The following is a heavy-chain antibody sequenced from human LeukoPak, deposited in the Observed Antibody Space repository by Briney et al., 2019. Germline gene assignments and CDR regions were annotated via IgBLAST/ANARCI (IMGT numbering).Heavy chain of an antibody. V-gene: IGHV3-23*01. J-gene: IGHJ4*02. CDR2: ISGSGGST. Sequence: GGSLRLSCAASGLTTRSYGMSSVRQAPGKGLEWVSAISGSGGSTYYADSVKGRFTMSRDNSKNTLYLQMNSLRAEDTAVYYCASYDYGCPNRGCGCWGQGTLVTVSS. CDR3: ASYDYGCPNRGCGC. CDR1: GLTTRSYG. D-gene: IGHD4-17*01.